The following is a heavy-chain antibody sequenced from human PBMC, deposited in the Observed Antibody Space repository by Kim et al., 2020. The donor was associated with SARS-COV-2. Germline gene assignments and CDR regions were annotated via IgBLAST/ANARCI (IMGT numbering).Heavy chain of an antibody. CDR2: INHSGST. CDR1: GGSFSGYY. CDR3: ARDDYSNYSPIRYYYGMDV. Sequence: SETLSLTCAVYGGSFSGYYWSWIRQPPGKGLEWIGEINHSGSTNYNPSLKSRVTISVDTSKNQFSLKLSSVTAADTAVYYCARDDYSNYSPIRYYYGMDVWGQGTTVTVSS. J-gene: IGHJ6*02. V-gene: IGHV4-34*01. D-gene: IGHD4-4*01.